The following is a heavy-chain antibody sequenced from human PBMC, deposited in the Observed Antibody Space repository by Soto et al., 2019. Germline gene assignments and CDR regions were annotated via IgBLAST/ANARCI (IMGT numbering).Heavy chain of an antibody. J-gene: IGHJ3*02. Sequence: GGSLRLSCAASGFTFSSYAMHWVRQAPGKGLEWVAVISYDGSNKYYADSVKGRFTISRDNSKNTLYLQMNSLRAEDTAVYYCARSFGDRDAFDIWGQGTMVTVSS. CDR2: ISYDGSNK. CDR1: GFTFSSYA. D-gene: IGHD3-16*01. V-gene: IGHV3-30*04. CDR3: ARSFGDRDAFDI.